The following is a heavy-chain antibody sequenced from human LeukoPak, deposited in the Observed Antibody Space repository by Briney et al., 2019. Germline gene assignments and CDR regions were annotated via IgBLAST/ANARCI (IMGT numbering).Heavy chain of an antibody. V-gene: IGHV1-46*01. CDR2: INPSGGSS. CDR1: GYIFTHNY. CDR3: ARSVETANLKN. D-gene: IGHD5-18*01. J-gene: IGHJ4*02. Sequence: ASVKVSCKTSGYIFTHNYIHWVRQAPGQGLEWMGIINPSGGSSYYAQKFQGRVTLTSDVSTSTMYIDLRSLRSGDTAFYYCARSVETANLKNWGQGTLVSVSS.